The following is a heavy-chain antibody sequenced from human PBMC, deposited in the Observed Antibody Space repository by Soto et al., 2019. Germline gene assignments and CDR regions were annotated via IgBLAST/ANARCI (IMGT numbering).Heavy chain of an antibody. CDR1: GFTFSSYG. Sequence: QVQLVESGGGVVQPGRSLRLSCAASGFTFSSYGMHWVRQAPGKGLEWVAVISYDGSNKYYADSVKGRFTISRDNSKNTLDLQMNSLTAAATAVYYCARSPYSVSYLASFDDGGQGTLVTVSS. CDR2: ISYDGSNK. J-gene: IGHJ4*02. D-gene: IGHD1-26*01. V-gene: IGHV3-30*03. CDR3: ARSPYSVSYLASFDD.